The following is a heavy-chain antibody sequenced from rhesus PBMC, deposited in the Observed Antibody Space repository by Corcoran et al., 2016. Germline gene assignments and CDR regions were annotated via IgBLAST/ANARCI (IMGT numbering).Heavy chain of an antibody. Sequence: QVQLQESGPGVVKPSETMSLTCAVAGGSISDSYRRRWYRQPQGKGLEWSGYIYGSSTSTNYNPSLKSRVTISKATSKTQFSLKLSSVTAADTAVYFCAFWGDYFDTDYWGQGVLVTVSS. V-gene: IGHV4S10*01. D-gene: IGHD3-34*01. CDR1: GGSISDSYR. J-gene: IGHJ4*01. CDR2: IYGSSTST. CDR3: AFWGDYFDTDY.